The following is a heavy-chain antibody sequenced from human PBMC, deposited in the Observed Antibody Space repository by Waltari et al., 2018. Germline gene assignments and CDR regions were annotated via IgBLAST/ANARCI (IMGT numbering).Heavy chain of an antibody. Sequence: QVQVEQSGSEVKRPGASVRVSCTVPGYTLAGLSIDWVRQGPEKGLEWMGRLDREDGETTYSQHFQGRITVTEDTSTNTAYMGLRTLVSDDTAVYFCHLTGRNIVLAGGTPSFYSYMDVWGRGTTVTVS. D-gene: IGHD6-13*01. V-gene: IGHV1-24*01. CDR1: GYTLAGLS. CDR2: LDREDGET. CDR3: HLTGRNIVLAGGTPSFYSYMDV. J-gene: IGHJ6*03.